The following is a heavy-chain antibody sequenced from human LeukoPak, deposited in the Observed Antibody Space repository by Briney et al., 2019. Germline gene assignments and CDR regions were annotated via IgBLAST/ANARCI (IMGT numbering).Heavy chain of an antibody. V-gene: IGHV3-23*01. J-gene: IGHJ4*02. CDR2: ISGSGGST. D-gene: IGHD1-26*01. CDR1: GFTFSSYA. Sequence: GGPLRLSCAASGFTFSSYAMSWVRQAPGKGLEWVSAISGSGGSTYYADSVKGRFTISRDNSKNTLYLQMNSLRAEDTAVYYCAKDEDGSYLLASAFDYWGQGTLVTVSS. CDR3: AKDEDGSYLLASAFDY.